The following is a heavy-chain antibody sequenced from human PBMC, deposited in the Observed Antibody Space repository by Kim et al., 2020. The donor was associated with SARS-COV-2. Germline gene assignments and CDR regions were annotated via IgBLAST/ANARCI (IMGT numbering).Heavy chain of an antibody. J-gene: IGHJ5*02. Sequence: ADSVKGRFTIARDDCKNTLFLQMNSLRVEDTAIYYCAKDIRAVLGAGAFGPWGQGPLVTVSS. D-gene: IGHD6-13*01. V-gene: IGHV3-30*02. CDR3: AKDIRAVLGAGAFGP.